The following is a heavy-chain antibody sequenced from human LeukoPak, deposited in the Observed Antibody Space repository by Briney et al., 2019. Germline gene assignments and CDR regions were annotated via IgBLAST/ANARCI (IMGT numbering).Heavy chain of an antibody. CDR2: IKHDGRDK. CDR3: ARDVFGSLDH. V-gene: IGHV3-7*01. Sequence: GGFLRLSCAASGFSLSTYWMAWVRQAPGMGPEWVANIKHDGRDKDYVDSVKGRFTISRDNTKNSLYLQMNSLRAEDTAVYYCARDVFGSLDHWGQGTLVTVSS. CDR1: GFSLSTYW. D-gene: IGHD1-26*01. J-gene: IGHJ4*02.